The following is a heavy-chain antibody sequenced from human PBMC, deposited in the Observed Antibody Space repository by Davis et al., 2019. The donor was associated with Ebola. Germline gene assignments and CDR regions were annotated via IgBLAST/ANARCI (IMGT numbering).Heavy chain of an antibody. V-gene: IGHV3-30*02. D-gene: IGHD4-17*01. Sequence: GGSLRLSCAASGFTFSIYGMHWVRQAPGKGLEWVGFIRYDGSNKYYADSVKGRFTISRDNAKNTLYLRMNSLRAEDTALYYCAKDKTTVTQYWYFDLWGRGTLVTVSS. CDR2: IRYDGSNK. J-gene: IGHJ2*01. CDR3: AKDKTTVTQYWYFDL. CDR1: GFTFSIYG.